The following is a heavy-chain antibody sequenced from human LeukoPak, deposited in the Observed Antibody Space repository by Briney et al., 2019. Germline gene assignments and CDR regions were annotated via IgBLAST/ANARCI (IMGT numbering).Heavy chain of an antibody. CDR3: ARGPWPHVLLWFGELLSN. V-gene: IGHV1-8*01. CDR2: MNPNSGNT. D-gene: IGHD3-10*01. Sequence: ASVKVSCKASGYTFTSYDINWVRQATGQGLEWMGWMNPNSGNTGYAQKFQGRVTMTRNTSISTAYMELSSLRSEDTAVYYCARGPWPHVLLWFGELLSNWGQGTLVTVSS. CDR1: GYTFTSYD. J-gene: IGHJ4*02.